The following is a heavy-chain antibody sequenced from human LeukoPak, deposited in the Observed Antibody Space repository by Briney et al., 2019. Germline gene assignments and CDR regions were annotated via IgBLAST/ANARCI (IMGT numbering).Heavy chain of an antibody. CDR3: RLVTMGDY. V-gene: IGHV1-2*06. D-gene: IGHD4-23*01. J-gene: IGHJ4*02. CDR2: SRLRSGGT. CDR1: GYTFTDYY. Sequence: ASVKVSCKTYGYTFTDYYMHWVRQAPGQGLEWMGRSRLRSGGTNYAQKFQGRVTVTRDTSISTVYMELTRLRSDDTAVYYCRLVTMGDYWGKGTLVTVSS.